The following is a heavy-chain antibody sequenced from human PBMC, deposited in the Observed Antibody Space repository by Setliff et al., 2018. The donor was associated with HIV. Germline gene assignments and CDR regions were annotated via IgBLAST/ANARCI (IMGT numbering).Heavy chain of an antibody. V-gene: IGHV4-34*01. CDR1: GGSFTEYY. Sequence: SETLSLTCAVYGGSFTEYYWTWIRQPPGKGLEWIGEINHSGSTNYNPSLASRVTTSHDTSKNQFSLHLFSVTAADTAVYYCATPGAGRFDYWGQGELVTVSS. CDR3: ATPGAGRFDY. J-gene: IGHJ4*02. CDR2: INHSGST.